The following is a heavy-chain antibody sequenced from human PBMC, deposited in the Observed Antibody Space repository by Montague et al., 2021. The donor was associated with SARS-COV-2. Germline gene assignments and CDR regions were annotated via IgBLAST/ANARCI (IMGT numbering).Heavy chain of an antibody. D-gene: IGHD1-1*01. Sequence: SETLSLTCAVTSGSLRNYYWSWIRQPPGKGLEWIGEIRLPGGSNXKPSLKCRVTISLDTSNNQVSLSLNSVTAADTAVYYCARAGSQRFFEFWGRGTLVTVSS. CDR2: IRLPGGS. J-gene: IGHJ2*01. CDR1: SGSLRNYY. V-gene: IGHV4-34*01. CDR3: ARAGSQRFFEF.